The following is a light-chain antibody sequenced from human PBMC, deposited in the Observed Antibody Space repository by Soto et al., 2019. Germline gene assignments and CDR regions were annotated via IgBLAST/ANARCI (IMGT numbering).Light chain of an antibody. CDR3: QHYDTYSYN. J-gene: IGKJ2*01. Sequence: DIQMTQSPSTLSAYVGDRVTITCRASQTISDSLAWYQQKLGKAPKLLIYKASILESGVPSRFSGSGSGTEFTLTINSLQPDDFATYFCQHYDTYSYNFGQGTKLEMK. CDR2: KAS. CDR1: QTISDS. V-gene: IGKV1-5*03.